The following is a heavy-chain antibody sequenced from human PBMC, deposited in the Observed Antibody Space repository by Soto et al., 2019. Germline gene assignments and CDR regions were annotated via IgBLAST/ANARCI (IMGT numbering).Heavy chain of an antibody. J-gene: IGHJ6*02. Sequence: GESLKISCKGSGYSFTSYWISWVRQMPGKGLEWMGRIDPSDSYTNYSPSFQGHVTISADKSISTAYLQWSSLKASDTAMYYCASVGYCSSTSCYAGAPYYYYGMDVWGQGTTVTVSS. CDR1: GYSFTSYW. V-gene: IGHV5-10-1*01. CDR3: ASVGYCSSTSCYAGAPYYYYGMDV. D-gene: IGHD2-2*01. CDR2: IDPSDSYT.